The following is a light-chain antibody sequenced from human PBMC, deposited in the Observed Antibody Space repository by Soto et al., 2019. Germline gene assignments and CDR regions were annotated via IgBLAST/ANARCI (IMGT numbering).Light chain of an antibody. CDR2: GAS. CDR3: QQYGNPRIT. V-gene: IGKV3-20*01. Sequence: ETVLTQSPGTLSLSPGERATLSCRASQSVRNNYLAWYQQKPGQAPRLLISGASSRAAGIPDRFSGSGSETDFTLTISRLEPEDFALYFSQQYGNPRITFGQGTRLEIK. CDR1: QSVRNNY. J-gene: IGKJ5*01.